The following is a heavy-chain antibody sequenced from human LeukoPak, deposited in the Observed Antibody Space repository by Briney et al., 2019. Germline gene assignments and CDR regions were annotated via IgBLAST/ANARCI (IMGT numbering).Heavy chain of an antibody. CDR1: GGSFSGYY. CDR3: ARDRRGYSYGLDY. Sequence: SETLSLTCAVYGGSFSGYYWSWIRQPPGKGLEWIGEINHSGSTNYNPSLKSRVTISVDTSKNQFSLKLSSVTAADTAVYYCARDRRGYSYGLDYWGQGTLVTVSS. D-gene: IGHD5-18*01. J-gene: IGHJ4*02. CDR2: INHSGST. V-gene: IGHV4-34*01.